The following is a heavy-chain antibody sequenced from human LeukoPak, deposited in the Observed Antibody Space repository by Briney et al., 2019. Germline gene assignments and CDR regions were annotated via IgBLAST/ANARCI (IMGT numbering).Heavy chain of an antibody. CDR2: INPNSGGT. J-gene: IGHJ5*02. Sequence: ASVTVSFTASGYNFTSYYVHWVRQAPGQGLEWMGWINPNSGGTKYAQKFQGRVTMTRDTSISTAYMDLSRLTSDDTAVYYCAGGGFDPWGQGTLVTVSS. CDR1: GYNFTSYY. V-gene: IGHV1-2*02. D-gene: IGHD3-16*01. CDR3: AGGGFDP.